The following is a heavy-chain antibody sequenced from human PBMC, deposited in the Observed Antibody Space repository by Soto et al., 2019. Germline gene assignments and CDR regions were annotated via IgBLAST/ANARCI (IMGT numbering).Heavy chain of an antibody. D-gene: IGHD3-9*01. J-gene: IGHJ4*02. V-gene: IGHV4-59*08. CDR2: IYYRGNT. CDR1: GCSISNYY. Sequence: PSETLSLTFTVSGCSISNYYWSWIRQPPGKGLEWIGDIYYRGNTNYNPSLKSRVTISRDTSKNQFSLKLSSVTAADTAVYYCARHPGYYDILTGYSTYYFDYWGQGILDT. CDR3: ARHPGYYDILTGYSTYYFDY.